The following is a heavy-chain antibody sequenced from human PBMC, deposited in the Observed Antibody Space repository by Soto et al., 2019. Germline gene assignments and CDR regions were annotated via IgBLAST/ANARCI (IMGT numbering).Heavy chain of an antibody. CDR2: IYYSGST. J-gene: IGHJ3*02. D-gene: IGHD3-22*01. CDR3: ARGSYYYDSSGSPYAFDI. Sequence: SETLSLTCTVSGGSVSSGSYYWSWIRQPPGKGLEWIGYIYYSGSTNYNPSLKSRVTISVDTSKNQFSLKLSSVTAADTAVYYCARGSYYYDSSGSPYAFDIWGQGTMVT. CDR1: GGSVSSGSYY. V-gene: IGHV4-61*01.